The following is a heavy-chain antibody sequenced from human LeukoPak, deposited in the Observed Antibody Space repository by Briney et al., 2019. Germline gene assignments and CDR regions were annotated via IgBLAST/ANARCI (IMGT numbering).Heavy chain of an antibody. CDR2: INHSGST. V-gene: IGHV4-34*01. CDR3: ARGAGYCSGGSCSRLKYYFDY. D-gene: IGHD2-15*01. CDR1: GGSFSGYY. Sequence: SETLSLTCAVYGGSFSGYYWSWIRQLPGKGLEWIGEINHSGSTNYNPSLKSRVTISVDTSKNQFSLKLSSVTAADTAVYYCARGAGYCSGGSCSRLKYYFDYWGQGTLVTVSS. J-gene: IGHJ4*02.